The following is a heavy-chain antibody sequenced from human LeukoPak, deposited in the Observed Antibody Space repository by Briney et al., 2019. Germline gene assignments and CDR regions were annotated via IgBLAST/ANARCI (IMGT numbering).Heavy chain of an antibody. CDR3: AKGEGLIAAAGTPLAFLDY. J-gene: IGHJ4*02. D-gene: IGHD6-13*01. Sequence: GGSLGLSCAASGFTFSSYGMHWVRQAPGKGLEWVAVISYDGSNKYYADSVKGRFTISRDNSKNTLYLQMNSLRAEDTAVYYCAKGEGLIAAAGTPLAFLDYWGQGTLVTVSS. V-gene: IGHV3-30*18. CDR2: ISYDGSNK. CDR1: GFTFSSYG.